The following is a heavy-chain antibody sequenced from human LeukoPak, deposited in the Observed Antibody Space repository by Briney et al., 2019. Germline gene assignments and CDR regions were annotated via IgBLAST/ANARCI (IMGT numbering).Heavy chain of an antibody. CDR1: GGSISSYY. J-gene: IGHJ3*02. V-gene: IGHV4-59*01. CDR3: ARNGRFGELLDAFDI. Sequence: SETLSLTCTVSGGSISSYYWSWIRQPPGKGLKWIGNIYYSGSTNYNPSLKSRVTISVDTSKNQFSLKLSSVTAADTAVYYCARNGRFGELLDAFDIWGQGTMVTVSS. D-gene: IGHD3-10*01. CDR2: IYYSGST.